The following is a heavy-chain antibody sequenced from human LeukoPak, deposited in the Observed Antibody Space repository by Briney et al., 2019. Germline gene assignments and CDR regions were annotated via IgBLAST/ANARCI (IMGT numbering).Heavy chain of an antibody. D-gene: IGHD3-22*01. CDR3: ARSNDSSAYYYGTFDY. Sequence: ASVKVSCKASGYTFTSYDINWVRQATGQGLEWMGWMNPNSGNTGYAQKFQGRVTMTRNTSISTAYMELSSLRSEDTAVYYCARSNDSSAYYYGTFDYWGQGTLVTVSS. V-gene: IGHV1-8*01. J-gene: IGHJ4*02. CDR1: GYTFTSYD. CDR2: MNPNSGNT.